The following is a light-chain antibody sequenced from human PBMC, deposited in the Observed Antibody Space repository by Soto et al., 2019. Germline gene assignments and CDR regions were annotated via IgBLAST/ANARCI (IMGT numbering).Light chain of an antibody. V-gene: IGKV1-5*03. J-gene: IGKJ1*01. CDR3: QQYYSYWT. Sequence: DIQMTQSPSTLSASVGDRVTITCRDSQSVSSWLAWYQQKPGKAPKLLIYKASSLESGVPSRFSGSGSGTDFTLTISSLQPDDFASYFCQQYYSYWTFGQGTNLEIK. CDR1: QSVSSW. CDR2: KAS.